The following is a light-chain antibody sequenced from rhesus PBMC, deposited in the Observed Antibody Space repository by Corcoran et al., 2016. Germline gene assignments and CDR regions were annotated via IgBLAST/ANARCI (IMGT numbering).Light chain of an antibody. CDR3: QQSSNLYS. CDR2: GAS. V-gene: IGKV3-24*04. Sequence: EIVLTQSPATLALSPGERATLSCRASQSVGSYLAWYQPKPGQAPRLLIYGASSRATGIPDRFMGSWSGTDVTRTISSLEPEDVGVYYCQQSSNLYSFGQGTKVEIK. CDR1: QSVGSY. J-gene: IGKJ2*01.